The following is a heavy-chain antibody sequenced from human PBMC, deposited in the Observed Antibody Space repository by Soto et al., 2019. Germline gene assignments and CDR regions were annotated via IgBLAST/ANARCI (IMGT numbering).Heavy chain of an antibody. J-gene: IGHJ3*02. D-gene: IGHD3-10*01. Sequence: WTWIRQHPGKGLEWIGYTYYSGSTYYNPSLKSRLTISVDTSKSQFSLRLSSVTAADTAVYYCAREEAGAFDIWGQGRMVTVSS. V-gene: IGHV4-31*02. CDR2: TYYSGST. CDR3: AREEAGAFDI.